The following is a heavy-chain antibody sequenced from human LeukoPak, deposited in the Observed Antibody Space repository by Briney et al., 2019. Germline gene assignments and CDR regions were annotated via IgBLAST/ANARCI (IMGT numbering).Heavy chain of an antibody. CDR3: AKAYVVTALDQYFQH. CDR1: GFTFSSHG. V-gene: IGHV3-23*01. J-gene: IGHJ1*01. Sequence: PGETLRLSCAASGFTFSSHGMNWVRQAPGKGLEWVSGISGSGGNTYYADSVKGRFTISRDNSKNTLYLQLNSLRAEDTAVYYCAKAYVVTALDQYFQHWGQGTLVSVSS. D-gene: IGHD2-21*02. CDR2: ISGSGGNT.